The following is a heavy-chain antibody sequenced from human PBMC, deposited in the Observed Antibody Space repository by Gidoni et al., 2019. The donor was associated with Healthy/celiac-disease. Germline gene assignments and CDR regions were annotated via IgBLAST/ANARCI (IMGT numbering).Heavy chain of an antibody. CDR1: GFTFVSYS. CDR3: SRDFPIAARLTGGMDV. D-gene: IGHD6-6*01. CDR2: ISISITTI. Sequence: EVQLVESGGDLLQSGGSLRLTCAAAGFTFVSYSMNWVRQAPGKVRVWVSYISISITTISYAASVKRLFTISRDNAKNSLYLQMNSLRDVDTAVYYCSRDFPIAARLTGGMDVYCQWTTVTVSS. V-gene: IGHV3-48*02. J-gene: IGHJ6*01.